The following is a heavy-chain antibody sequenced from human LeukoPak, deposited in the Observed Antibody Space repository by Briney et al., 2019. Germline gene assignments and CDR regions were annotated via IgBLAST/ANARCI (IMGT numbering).Heavy chain of an antibody. J-gene: IGHJ4*02. Sequence: SETLSLTCAVSGGSISSGGYSWSWIRQPPGKGLEWIGYIYHSGSTYYNPSLKSRVTISVDRSKNQFSLKLSSVTAADTAVYYCARADDYDSSGYPKYYFDYWGQGTLVTVSS. D-gene: IGHD3-22*01. CDR3: ARADDYDSSGYPKYYFDY. CDR2: IYHSGST. CDR1: GGSISSGGYS. V-gene: IGHV4-30-2*01.